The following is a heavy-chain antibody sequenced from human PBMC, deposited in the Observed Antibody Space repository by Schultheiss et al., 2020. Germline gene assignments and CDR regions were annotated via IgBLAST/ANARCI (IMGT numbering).Heavy chain of an antibody. CDR1: GFSFSDYN. CDR2: ITSSSSYI. Sequence: GGSLRLSCAASGFSFSDYNMNWVRQAPGKGLEWLSSITSSSSYIYFADSVKGRFTISRDNAKNALYLQMNSLRAEDSAVYYCVRGRHHQISTIRGVVPAPTDFWGQGTLVTVSS. J-gene: IGHJ4*02. D-gene: IGHD3-10*01. CDR3: VRGRHHQISTIRGVVPAPTDF. V-gene: IGHV3-21*06.